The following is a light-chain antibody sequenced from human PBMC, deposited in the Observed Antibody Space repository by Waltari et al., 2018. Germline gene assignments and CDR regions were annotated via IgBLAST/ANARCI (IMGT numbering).Light chain of an antibody. CDR2: EVI. CDR1: SSDVGFYNL. V-gene: IGLV2-23*02. J-gene: IGLJ3*02. Sequence: QSALTQPASVSGSPGQSIPISCTGTSSDVGFYNLVSWYQQHPDKAPKLLVYEVIKRPSGVSNRFSGSKSGNTASLTISGLQAEDEADYYCCSYVGRNIWVFGGGTKVTVL. CDR3: CSYVGRNIWV.